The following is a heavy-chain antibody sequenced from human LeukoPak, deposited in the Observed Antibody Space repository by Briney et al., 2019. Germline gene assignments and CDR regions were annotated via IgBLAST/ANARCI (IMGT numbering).Heavy chain of an antibody. V-gene: IGHV2-5*01. J-gene: IGHJ4*02. CDR1: GFSLSTSGVG. CDR3: AHFSYYCDNSGYYSPRNYFDY. CDR2: IYWNDDK. Sequence: ESGPTLVKPTQTLTLTCTFSGFSLSTSGVGVGWIRQPPGKALEWLALIYWNDDKRYSPSLKSRLTITKDTSKNQVVLTMTNMDPVDTATYYCAHFSYYCDNSGYYSPRNYFDYWGQGTLVTVSS. D-gene: IGHD3-22*01.